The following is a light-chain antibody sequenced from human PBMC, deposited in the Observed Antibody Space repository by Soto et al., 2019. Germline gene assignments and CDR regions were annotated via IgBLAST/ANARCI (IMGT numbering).Light chain of an antibody. Sequence: DIQLTQSPSFLSASVGDRVTITCRASQVTNNYLAWYQQQPGKAPKVLIYAASTLQSGVPSRFSGSGSGTEFTLTISSLQPVDFATYYCQQLNSYPYTFGQGTKLENK. CDR3: QQLNSYPYT. CDR2: AAS. V-gene: IGKV1-9*01. J-gene: IGKJ2*01. CDR1: QVTNNY.